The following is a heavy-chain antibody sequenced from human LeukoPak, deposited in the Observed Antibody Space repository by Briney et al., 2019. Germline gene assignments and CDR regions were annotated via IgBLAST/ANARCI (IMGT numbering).Heavy chain of an antibody. Sequence: SETLSLTCTVSGGSISSYYWSWIRQPPGKGLEWIGHIYGSGSTNYNPSLKSRVTLSVDTSKNQFSLKLTSVTAADTAVYYCARVSPIPAAGSSYYFAMDVWGQGTTVTVSS. CDR3: ARVSPIPAAGSSYYFAMDV. D-gene: IGHD6-13*01. J-gene: IGHJ6*02. V-gene: IGHV4-59*12. CDR1: GGSISSYY. CDR2: IYGSGST.